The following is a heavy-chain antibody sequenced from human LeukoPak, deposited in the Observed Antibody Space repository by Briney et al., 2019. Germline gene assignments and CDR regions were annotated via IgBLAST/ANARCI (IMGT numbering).Heavy chain of an antibody. CDR2: IIPILGIA. D-gene: IGHD3-9*01. CDR1: GYTFPGYY. J-gene: IGHJ6*02. CDR3: ARDRLDYYDILTGPPYDYYGMDV. Sequence: GASVKVSCMASGYTFPGYYIHWVRQAPGQGLEWMGRIIPILGIANYAQKFQGRVTITADKSTSTAYMELSSLRSEDTAVYYCARDRLDYYDILTGPPYDYYGMDVWGQGTTVTVSS. V-gene: IGHV1-69*04.